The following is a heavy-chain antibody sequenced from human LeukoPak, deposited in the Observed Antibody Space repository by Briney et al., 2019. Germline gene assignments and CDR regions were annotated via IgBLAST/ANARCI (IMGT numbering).Heavy chain of an antibody. J-gene: IGHJ4*02. D-gene: IGHD3-22*01. CDR1: QFTFNNFA. V-gene: IGHV3-23*01. CDR2: ISGSGGST. Sequence: GGSLRLSCVASQFTFNNFAMNWVRQAPGKGLEWVSAISGSGGSTYYADSVKGRFTISRDNSKNTLYLQMNSLRAEDTAVYYCAKLGIVVVPNYWGQGTLVTVSS. CDR3: AKLGIVVVPNY.